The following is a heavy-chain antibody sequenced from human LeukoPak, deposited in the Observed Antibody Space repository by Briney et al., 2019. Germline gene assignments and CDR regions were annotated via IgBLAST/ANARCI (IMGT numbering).Heavy chain of an antibody. J-gene: IGHJ4*02. CDR1: GGSINSGNYY. CDR3: ARDPPSSSFDY. D-gene: IGHD6-13*01. V-gene: IGHV4-61*02. Sequence: SETLSLTCTVSGGSINSGNYYWSWIRQPAGKGLEWIGRIYSSGSTNYNPSLKSRVTISVDTSKNQFSLKLSSVTAADTAVYYCARDPPSSSFDYWGQGTLVTVSS. CDR2: IYSSGST.